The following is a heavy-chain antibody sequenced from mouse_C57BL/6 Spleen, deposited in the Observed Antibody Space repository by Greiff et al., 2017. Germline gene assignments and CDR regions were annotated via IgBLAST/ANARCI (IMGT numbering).Heavy chain of an antibody. Sequence: EVHLVESGGGLVQPGGSLSLSCAASGFTFTDYYMSWVRQPPGKALEWLGFIRNKANGYTTEYSASVKGRFTISRDNSQSILYLQMNALRAEDSATYYCARSSSSGWFAYWGQGTLVTVSA. CDR2: IRNKANGYTT. CDR3: ARSSSSGWFAY. CDR1: GFTFTDYY. D-gene: IGHD3-2*02. V-gene: IGHV7-3*01. J-gene: IGHJ3*01.